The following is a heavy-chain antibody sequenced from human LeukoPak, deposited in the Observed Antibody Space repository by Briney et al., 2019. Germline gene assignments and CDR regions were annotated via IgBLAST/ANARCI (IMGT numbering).Heavy chain of an antibody. J-gene: IGHJ4*02. CDR3: ARQYSSSWYALGYLDY. CDR1: GFTFSSYW. CDR2: IKQDGSDK. Sequence: GGSLRLSCAASGFTFSSYWMSWVRQAPEKGLEWVANIKQDGSDKYYVDSVKGRFTISRDNAKNSLYLQMNSLRADDTAPYYCARQYSSSWYALGYLDYWGQRTLVTVSS. V-gene: IGHV3-7*01. D-gene: IGHD6-13*01.